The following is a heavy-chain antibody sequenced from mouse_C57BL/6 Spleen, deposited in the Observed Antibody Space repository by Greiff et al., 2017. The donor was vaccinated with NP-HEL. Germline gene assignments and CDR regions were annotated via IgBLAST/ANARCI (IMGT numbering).Heavy chain of an antibody. V-gene: IGHV1-64*01. CDR1: GYTFTSYW. J-gene: IGHJ2*01. CDR3: ARWELAYYFDY. Sequence: VQLQQPGAELVKPGASVKLSCKASGYTFTSYWMHWVKQRPGQGLEWIGMIHPNSGSTNYNEKFKSKATLTVDKSSSTAYMQLSSLTSEDSAVYYCARWELAYYFDYWGQGTTLTVSS. CDR2: IHPNSGST. D-gene: IGHD4-1*01.